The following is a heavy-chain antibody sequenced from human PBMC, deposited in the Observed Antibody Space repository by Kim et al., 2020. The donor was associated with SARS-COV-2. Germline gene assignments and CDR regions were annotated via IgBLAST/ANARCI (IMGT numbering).Heavy chain of an antibody. CDR1: GGTFSSYA. Sequence: SVKVSCKASGGTFSSYAISWVRQAPGQGLEWMGGIIPIFGTANYAQKFQGRVTITADESTSTAYMELSSLRSEDTAVYYCASLERRVYCGGDCPVGYWGQGTLVTVSS. CDR2: IIPIFGTA. J-gene: IGHJ4*02. CDR3: ASLERRVYCGGDCPVGY. V-gene: IGHV1-69*13. D-gene: IGHD2-21*02.